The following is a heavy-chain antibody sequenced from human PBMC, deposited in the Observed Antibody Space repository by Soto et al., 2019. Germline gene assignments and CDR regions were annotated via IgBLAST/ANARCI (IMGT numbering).Heavy chain of an antibody. CDR1: GYNFTAFW. V-gene: IGHV5-10-1*01. Sequence: GESLKISCKASGYNFTAFWIHWVRQLPGKGLEWLGKIDPSDSYTNYSPSFEGHVTISTDKSITTAYLHWSSLRASDTALYFCARVHKNWFDSWAQGTMVTVS. CDR2: IDPSDSYT. J-gene: IGHJ5*01. CDR3: ARVHKNWFDS.